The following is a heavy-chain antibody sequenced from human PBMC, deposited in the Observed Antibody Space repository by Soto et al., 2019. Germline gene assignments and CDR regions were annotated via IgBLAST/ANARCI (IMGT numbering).Heavy chain of an antibody. CDR3: AREFFGAGNWFDP. CDR1: GGSISSYY. Sequence: SETLSLTCTVSGGSISSYYWSWIRQSPGKGLEWIGYIYYSGSTNYNPSLKSRVTISVDTSKNQFSLKLSSVTAADTAVYYCAREFFGAGNWFDPWGQGTLVTVSS. J-gene: IGHJ5*02. D-gene: IGHD3-3*01. CDR2: IYYSGST. V-gene: IGHV4-59*01.